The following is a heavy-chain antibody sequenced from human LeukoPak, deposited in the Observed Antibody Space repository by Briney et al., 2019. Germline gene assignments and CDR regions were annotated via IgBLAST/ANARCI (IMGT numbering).Heavy chain of an antibody. Sequence: ASVKVSCKASGYTFTSYGISWVQQAPGQGLEWMGWIGAYNGNTNYAQKLQGRVTMTTDTSTSTAYMELRSLRSDDTAVYYCARDGAYYDILTGYHPLDYWGQGTLVTVSS. D-gene: IGHD3-9*01. J-gene: IGHJ4*02. CDR3: ARDGAYYDILTGYHPLDY. CDR1: GYTFTSYG. V-gene: IGHV1-18*04. CDR2: IGAYNGNT.